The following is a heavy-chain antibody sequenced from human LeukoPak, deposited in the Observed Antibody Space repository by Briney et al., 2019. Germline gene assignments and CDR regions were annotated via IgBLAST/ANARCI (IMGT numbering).Heavy chain of an antibody. Sequence: GRSLRLSCAASGFTFSTYAMRWVRQAPGKGLEWVAVISFDGSNTYYADSVKGRFTISRDNSKNTLYLQMDSLRAEDTAVYYCARDYLRGYYYMDVRGKGTTVTVSS. D-gene: IGHD2/OR15-2a*01. CDR2: ISFDGSNT. J-gene: IGHJ6*03. CDR3: ARDYLRGYYYMDV. V-gene: IGHV3-30*04. CDR1: GFTFSTYA.